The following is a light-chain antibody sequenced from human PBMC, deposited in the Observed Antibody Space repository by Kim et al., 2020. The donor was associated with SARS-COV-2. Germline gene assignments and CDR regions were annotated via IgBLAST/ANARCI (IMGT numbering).Light chain of an antibody. CDR3: CSYAGSYTWV. CDR2: DVS. Sequence: GQSATSSCTGTSSDVGGYNYVSWYQQHPGKAPKLMIYDVSKRPSGVPDRFSGSKSGNTASLTISGLQAEDEADYYCCSYAGSYTWVFGGGTKVTVL. J-gene: IGLJ3*02. CDR1: SSDVGGYNY. V-gene: IGLV2-11*01.